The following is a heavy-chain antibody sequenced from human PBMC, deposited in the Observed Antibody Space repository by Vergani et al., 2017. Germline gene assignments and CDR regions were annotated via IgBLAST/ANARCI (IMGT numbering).Heavy chain of an antibody. V-gene: IGHV4-61*01. CDR2: IYYSGST. D-gene: IGHD6-19*01. CDR3: ARGGSGWGGYFQH. CDR1: GGSVSSGSYY. Sequence: QVQLQESGPGLVKPSETLSLTCTVSGGSVSSGSYYWSWIRQPPGKGLEWIGYIYYSGSTNYNPSLKSRVTISVDTSKNQFSLKLSSVTAADTAVYYCARGGSGWGGYFQHWGQGTLVTVSS. J-gene: IGHJ1*01.